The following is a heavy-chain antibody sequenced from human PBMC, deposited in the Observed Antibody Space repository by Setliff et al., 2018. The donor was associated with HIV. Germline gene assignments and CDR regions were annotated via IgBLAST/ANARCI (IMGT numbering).Heavy chain of an antibody. CDR2: IYYSGIP. CDR1: GDSIRSTHFY. Sequence: SETLSLTCTVSGDSIRSTHFYWVWIRQPPGRGLEWIGTIYYSGIPYYNPSLKSRVTISIDTSKQFSLKLTSVTAADTAVYYCVRRVSGSMLDWWGQGTQVTVSS. J-gene: IGHJ4*02. D-gene: IGHD1-1*01. V-gene: IGHV4-39*01. CDR3: VRRVSGSMLDW.